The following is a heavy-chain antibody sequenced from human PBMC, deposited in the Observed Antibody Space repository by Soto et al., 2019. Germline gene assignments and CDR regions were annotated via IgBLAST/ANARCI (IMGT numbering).Heavy chain of an antibody. Sequence: QVQLVQSGAEVKKPGASVKVSCKASGYTFTSYGISWVRQAPGQGLEWMGWISAYNGNTNYAQKLQGIVTMTTDTSTSTAYMELRSLRSDDTAVYYCARDRLTTVTTDYYYYMDVWGKGTTGTVSS. CDR2: ISAYNGNT. J-gene: IGHJ6*03. CDR3: ARDRLTTVTTDYYYYMDV. CDR1: GYTFTSYG. V-gene: IGHV1-18*01. D-gene: IGHD4-17*01.